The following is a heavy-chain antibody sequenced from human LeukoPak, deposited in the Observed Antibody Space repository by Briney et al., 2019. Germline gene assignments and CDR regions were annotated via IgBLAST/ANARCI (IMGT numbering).Heavy chain of an antibody. J-gene: IGHJ3*02. V-gene: IGHV3-48*01. CDR1: EFTFSAYG. Sequence: GGPLRLSCAASEFTFSAYGMNWVRQAPGKGLEWVSYISSSSSTITYADSVRGRFTISRDSAKKSLYLLMNSLRAEETAVYYCAREAPAFDIWGQGTMVTVSS. CDR3: AREAPAFDI. CDR2: ISSSSSTI.